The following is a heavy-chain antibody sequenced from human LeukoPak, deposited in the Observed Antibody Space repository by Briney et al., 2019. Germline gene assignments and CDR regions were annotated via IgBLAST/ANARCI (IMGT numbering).Heavy chain of an antibody. CDR3: AKELGGIAVAGPPRRELYNWFDP. CDR2: ISYDGSNK. Sequence: GSALRLSCAASGFTFSSYGMHWLRQAPGNGLEGVAVISYDGSNKYYAESVKGRFTISRDNSKNTLYLQMNSLRAEDTAVYYCAKELGGIAVAGPPRRELYNWFDPWGQGTLVTVSS. D-gene: IGHD6-19*01. J-gene: IGHJ5*02. V-gene: IGHV3-30*18. CDR1: GFTFSSYG.